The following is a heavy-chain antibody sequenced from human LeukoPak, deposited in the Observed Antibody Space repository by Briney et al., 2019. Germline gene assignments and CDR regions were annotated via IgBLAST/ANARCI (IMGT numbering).Heavy chain of an antibody. D-gene: IGHD6-13*01. CDR2: IYYSGST. CDR3: ARGEQQYYMDV. CDR1: GGSISSGGYY. V-gene: IGHV4-31*03. Sequence: PSQTLSLTCTVSGGSISSGGYYWSWIRQHPGKGLEWVGYIYYSGSTYYNPSLKSRVTISVDTSKNQFSLKLSSVTAADTAVYYCARGEQQYYMDVWGKGTTVTVSS. J-gene: IGHJ6*03.